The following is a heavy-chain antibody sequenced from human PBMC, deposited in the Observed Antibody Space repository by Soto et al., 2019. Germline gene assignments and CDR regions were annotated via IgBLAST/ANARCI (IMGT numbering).Heavy chain of an antibody. J-gene: IGHJ6*02. CDR2: ISPDDSDS. V-gene: IGHV5-51*01. Sequence: PGESLKISCKGSGYNFTSYWIGWVRQMPGKGLERMGIISPDDSDSRYSPSFQGQVTISADRSISTAYLQWSSLTASDTAMYYCASPSVDSSTGPYAVDVWGQGTTVTVSS. CDR3: ASPSVDSSTGPYAVDV. D-gene: IGHD6-13*01. CDR1: GYNFTSYW.